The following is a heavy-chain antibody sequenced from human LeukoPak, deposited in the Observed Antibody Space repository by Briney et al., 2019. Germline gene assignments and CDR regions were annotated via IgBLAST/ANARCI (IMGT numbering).Heavy chain of an antibody. J-gene: IGHJ6*02. CDR2: FDPEDGET. D-gene: IGHD6-19*01. CDR3: ASTPVAGTLFYYYYGMDV. V-gene: IGHV1-24*01. Sequence: ASVKVSCKVSGYTLTELSMHWVRQAPGKGLEWMGGFDPEDGETIYAQKFQGRVTMTEDTSTDTAYMELSSLRSEDTAVYYCASTPVAGTLFYYYYGMDVWGQGTTVTVSS. CDR1: GYTLTELS.